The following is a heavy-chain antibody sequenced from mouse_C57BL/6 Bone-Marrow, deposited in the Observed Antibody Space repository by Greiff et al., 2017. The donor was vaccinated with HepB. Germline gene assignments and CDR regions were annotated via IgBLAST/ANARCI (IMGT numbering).Heavy chain of an antibody. V-gene: IGHV3-6*01. D-gene: IGHD4-1*01. Sequence: EVKLQESGPGLVKPSQSLSLTCSVTGYSITSGYYWYWIRPFPGNKLEWMGYISYGGSNNYNPSLQNRISITRDTSKNQFFLKLNSVTTEDTDTDYCAREEGLTVTDVDYWGQGTTLTVSS. CDR3: AREEGLTVTDVDY. J-gene: IGHJ2*01. CDR2: ISYGGSN. CDR1: GYSITSGYY.